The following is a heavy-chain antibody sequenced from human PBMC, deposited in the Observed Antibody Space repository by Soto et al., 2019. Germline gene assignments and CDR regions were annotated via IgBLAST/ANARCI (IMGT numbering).Heavy chain of an antibody. CDR2: IYYSGST. CDR3: ARAIEDIAVVPAAIFHWFDP. D-gene: IGHD2-2*01. J-gene: IGHJ5*02. V-gene: IGHV4-59*01. Sequence: PSETLSLTCTVSGGSISSYYWSWMRQPPGKVLEWSGYIYYSGSTNYNPSLKSRVTISVDTSKNQFSLKLSSVTAADTAVYYCARAIEDIAVVPAAIFHWFDPWGQGTLVTVSS. CDR1: GGSISSYY.